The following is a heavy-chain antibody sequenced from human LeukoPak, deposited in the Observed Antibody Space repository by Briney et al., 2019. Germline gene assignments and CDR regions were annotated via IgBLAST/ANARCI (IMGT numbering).Heavy chain of an antibody. CDR3: ARDYEGAVGKH. Sequence: ASVKVSCKASGYTFTGYYIHWVRQAPGQGLEWMGCINPNSGGTNYAQNFQGRVTMTRDTSISTAYMELSRLRSDDTAVYYCARDYEGAVGKHWGQGTLVTVSS. V-gene: IGHV1-2*02. CDR2: INPNSGGT. J-gene: IGHJ1*01. D-gene: IGHD6-19*01. CDR1: GYTFTGYY.